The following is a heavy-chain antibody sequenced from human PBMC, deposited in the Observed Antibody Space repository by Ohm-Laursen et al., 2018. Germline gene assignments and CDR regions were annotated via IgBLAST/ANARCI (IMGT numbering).Heavy chain of an antibody. V-gene: IGHV1-8*01. CDR1: GYTFTSYD. CDR3: ARGHRDIVVVVAATRFDY. J-gene: IGHJ4*02. Sequence: AASVKVSCKASGYTFTSYDINWVRQATGQGLEWMGWMNPNSGNTGYAQKFQGRVTMTRNTSISTAYMELSSLRSEDTAVYYCARGHRDIVVVVAATRFDYWGQGTLVTVSS. CDR2: MNPNSGNT. D-gene: IGHD2-15*01.